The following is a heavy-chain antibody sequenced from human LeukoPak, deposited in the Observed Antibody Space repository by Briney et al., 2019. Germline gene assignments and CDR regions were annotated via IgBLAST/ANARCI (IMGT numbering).Heavy chain of an antibody. CDR1: GFTFSSYS. D-gene: IGHD5-18*01. V-gene: IGHV3-21*01. J-gene: IGHJ4*02. CDR2: ISSRSTYI. Sequence: PGGSLRLSCAASGFTFSSYSMNWVRQTPGKGLEWVSSISSRSTYIYYADPVKGRFTISRDNAKNSLYLQMNSLRAEDTAVYYCAREPTAMILWGQGTLVTVSS. CDR3: AREPTAMIL.